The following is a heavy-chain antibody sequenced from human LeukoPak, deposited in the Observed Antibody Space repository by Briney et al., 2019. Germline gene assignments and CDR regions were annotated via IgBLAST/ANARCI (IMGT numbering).Heavy chain of an antibody. CDR2: IYYSGNT. V-gene: IGHV4-31*03. Sequence: SEALSLTCTVSGGSLSSGGYYWTWIRQHPGKGLEWIGSIYYSGNTYHNPSLKSRLTISIDTSKNQFSLKLNSVTAADTAVYYCARAPDYGGYEGGTGFDYWGQGTLVTVSS. D-gene: IGHD4-17*01. CDR1: GGSLSSGGYY. CDR3: ARAPDYGGYEGGTGFDY. J-gene: IGHJ4*02.